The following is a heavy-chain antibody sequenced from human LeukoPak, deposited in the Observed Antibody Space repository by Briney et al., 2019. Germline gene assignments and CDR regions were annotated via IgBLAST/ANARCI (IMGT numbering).Heavy chain of an antibody. CDR2: IYPGDSDT. V-gene: IGHV5-51*01. Sequence: GESLKISCEVSGYTFTSYWIGWVRQMPGKGLEWMGIIYPGDSDTRYSPSFQGQVSISADKSISTAYLQWSSLKASDTAMYYCASAVAGPYYFDYWGQGTLVTVSS. CDR1: GYTFTSYW. D-gene: IGHD6-19*01. J-gene: IGHJ4*02. CDR3: ASAVAGPYYFDY.